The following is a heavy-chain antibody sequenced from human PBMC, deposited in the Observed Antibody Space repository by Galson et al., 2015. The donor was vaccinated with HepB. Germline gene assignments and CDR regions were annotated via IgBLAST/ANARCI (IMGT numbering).Heavy chain of an antibody. D-gene: IGHD6-19*01. CDR2: ISYDGSNK. J-gene: IGHJ4*02. Sequence: SLRLSCAASGFTFSSYGMHWVRQAPGKGLEWVAVISYDGSNKYYADSVKGRFTISRDNSKNTLYLQMNSLRAEDTAVYYCAKDSSSGWLVDYWGQGTLVTVSS. CDR1: GFTFSSYG. V-gene: IGHV3-30*18. CDR3: AKDSSSGWLVDY.